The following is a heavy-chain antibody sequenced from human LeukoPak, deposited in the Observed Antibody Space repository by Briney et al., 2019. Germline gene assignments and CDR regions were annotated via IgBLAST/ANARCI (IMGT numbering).Heavy chain of an antibody. Sequence: GRSLRLSCTASGFTFGDYAMSWFRQAPGKGLEWVGFIRSKAYGGTTEYAASVKGRFTISRNDSKSIAYLRMNSLKTEDTAVYYCTRDLYYYGSGSYYSFDYWGQGTLVTVSS. CDR2: IRSKAYGGTT. CDR1: GFTFGDYA. D-gene: IGHD3-10*01. J-gene: IGHJ4*02. CDR3: TRDLYYYGSGSYYSFDY. V-gene: IGHV3-49*03.